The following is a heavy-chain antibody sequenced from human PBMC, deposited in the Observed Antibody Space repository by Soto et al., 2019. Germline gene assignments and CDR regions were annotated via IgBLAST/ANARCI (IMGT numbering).Heavy chain of an antibody. Sequence: SGGSLRLSCAASGFTFSSYGMHWVRQAPGKGLVWVSRINSDGSSTSYADSVKGRFTISRDNAKNTLYLQMNSLRAEDTAVYYCARFGEYYDFWSGYPYYGMDVWGQGTTVTVSS. V-gene: IGHV3-74*01. D-gene: IGHD3-3*01. CDR1: GFTFSSYG. J-gene: IGHJ6*02. CDR3: ARFGEYYDFWSGYPYYGMDV. CDR2: INSDGSST.